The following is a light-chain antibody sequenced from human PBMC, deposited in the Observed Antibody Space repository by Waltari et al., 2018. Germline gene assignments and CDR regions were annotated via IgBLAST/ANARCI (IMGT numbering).Light chain of an antibody. J-gene: IGLJ2*01. CDR3: CSYAGSSVWI. Sequence: QSALTQPASVSGSPGQSIPLYCTATASDVGVYNLFSWYQQNTGKAPKLVIYEATKRPSWISNRFSGSKSGNTASLTISGLQDEDEATYHCCSYAGSSVWIFGGGTKLTVL. CDR1: ASDVGVYNL. V-gene: IGLV2-23*01. CDR2: EAT.